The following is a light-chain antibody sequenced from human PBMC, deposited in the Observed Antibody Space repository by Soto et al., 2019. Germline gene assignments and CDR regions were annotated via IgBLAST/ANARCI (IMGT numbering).Light chain of an antibody. Sequence: DIQMTQSPSILSSSFGDRVTITCRASQSISSWLAWYQQKPGKAPKLLIYKASSLESGVPSRFSGSGSGTEFTLTISSLKNDDFATYDCQQYNSYSQTFGQGTKVDIK. CDR2: KAS. V-gene: IGKV1-5*03. J-gene: IGKJ1*01. CDR3: QQYNSYSQT. CDR1: QSISSW.